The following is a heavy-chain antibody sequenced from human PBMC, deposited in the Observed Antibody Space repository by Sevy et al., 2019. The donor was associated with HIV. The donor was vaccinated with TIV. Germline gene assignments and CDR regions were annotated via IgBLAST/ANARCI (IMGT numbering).Heavy chain of an antibody. CDR1: GGSISSSNW. Sequence: SETLSLTCAVSGGSISSSNWWSWVRQPPGKGLEWIGEIYHSGSTNYNPSLKSRVTISVDKSKNQFSLKLSSVTAADTAVYYRARDPDGSGSHDYWGQGTLVTVSS. J-gene: IGHJ4*02. CDR2: IYHSGST. V-gene: IGHV4-4*02. D-gene: IGHD3-10*01. CDR3: ARDPDGSGSHDY.